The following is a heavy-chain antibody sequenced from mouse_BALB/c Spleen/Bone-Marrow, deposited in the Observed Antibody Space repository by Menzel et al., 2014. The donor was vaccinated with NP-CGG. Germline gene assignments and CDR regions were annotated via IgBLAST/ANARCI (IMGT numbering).Heavy chain of an antibody. V-gene: IGHV1S137*01. Sequence: VNVVDSGAELVRPGVSVKISCKGSGYTFTDYAMHWVKQSHAKSLEWIGVISTYYGDASYNQKFKGKATMTVDKSSSTAYMELARLTSEDSAIYYCARRGNYDAMDYWGQGTSVTVSS. CDR2: ISTYYGDA. D-gene: IGHD2-1*01. CDR1: GYTFTDYA. CDR3: ARRGNYDAMDY. J-gene: IGHJ4*01.